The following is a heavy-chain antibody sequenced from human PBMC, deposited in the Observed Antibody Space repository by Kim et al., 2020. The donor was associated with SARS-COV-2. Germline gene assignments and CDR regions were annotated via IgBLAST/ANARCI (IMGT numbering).Heavy chain of an antibody. Sequence: GGSLRLSCAASGFTFDDYAMHWVRQAPGKGLEWVSLISGDGGSTYYADSVKGRFTISRDNSKNSLYLQMNSLRTEDTALYYCAKARARSVVGIWGYYYYYGMDVWGQGTRVTVSS. CDR2: ISGDGGST. CDR3: AKARARSVVGIWGYYYYYGMDV. CDR1: GFTFDDYA. J-gene: IGHJ6*02. D-gene: IGHD2-21*01. V-gene: IGHV3-43*02.